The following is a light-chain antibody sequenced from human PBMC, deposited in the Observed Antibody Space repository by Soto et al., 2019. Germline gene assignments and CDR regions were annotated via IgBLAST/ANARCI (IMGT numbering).Light chain of an antibody. CDR2: DVY. J-gene: IGLJ3*02. CDR1: SRDVDGSNY. CDR3: SSHSYSGTLEV. V-gene: IGLV2-14*03. Sequence: QSALTQPASVSGSPGQSITITCARTSRDVDGSNYVYWHQQHPGKSPKLMIYDVYNRTSGIAHRFSGSSSGNTAPQTISGLQAEDEADDYCSSHSYSGTLEVFGAGTKLTVL.